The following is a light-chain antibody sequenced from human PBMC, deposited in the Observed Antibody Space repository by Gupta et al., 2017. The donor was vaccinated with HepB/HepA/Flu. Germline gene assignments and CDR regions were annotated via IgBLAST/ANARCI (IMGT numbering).Light chain of an antibody. J-gene: IGKJ2*02. V-gene: IGKV2-28*01. Sequence: VRTHSPLCLPVTPGEPSSIACRSSQRLRHSNGYNYLDWYLQKPGQSQQLLIYLGSNRASGVPYRFSGSGYGTDFTLKISRVEAEDVGVYHCTQALQTPSTFGQGTKMEIK. CDR3: TQALQTPST. CDR2: LGS. CDR1: QRLRHSNGYNY.